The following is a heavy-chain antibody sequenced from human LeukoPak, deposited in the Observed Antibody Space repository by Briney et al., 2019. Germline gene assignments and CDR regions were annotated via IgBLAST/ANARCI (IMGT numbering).Heavy chain of an antibody. J-gene: IGHJ4*02. V-gene: IGHV3-74*01. Sequence: GGSLRLSCAASGFTFSDYWIHWVRQAPGKGLVWVSRINTDGSITNYADSVKGRFSISRDNAKNTLYLQMSSLRAEDTAVYCCARDRGPRTGFMVREAYDYWGQGTLVTVS. D-gene: IGHD3-10*01. CDR2: INTDGSIT. CDR1: GFTFSDYW. CDR3: ARDRGPRTGFMVREAYDY.